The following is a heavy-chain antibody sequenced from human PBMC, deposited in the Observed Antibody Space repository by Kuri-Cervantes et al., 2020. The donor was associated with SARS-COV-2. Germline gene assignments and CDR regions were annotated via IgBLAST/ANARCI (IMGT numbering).Heavy chain of an antibody. D-gene: IGHD2-21*01. CDR2: INHSGST. CDR1: GGSFSDYY. J-gene: IGHJ3*02. V-gene: IGHV4-34*01. Sequence: GSLRLSCAVYGGSFSDYYWSWIRQPPGKGLEWIGEINHSGSTNYNPSLKSRVTISVDTSKNQFSLKLSSVTAADTAVYYCARHGALLVIAPARVGPHTRAFDIWGQGTMVTVSS. CDR3: ARHGALLVIAPARVGPHTRAFDI.